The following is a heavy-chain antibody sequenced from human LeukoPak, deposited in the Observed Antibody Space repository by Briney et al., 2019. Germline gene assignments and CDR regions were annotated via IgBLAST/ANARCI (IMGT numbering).Heavy chain of an antibody. D-gene: IGHD4-17*01. CDR3: ARDLSYGDYVSYFDY. V-gene: IGHV4-31*03. CDR2: IYYSGST. CDR1: GGSISSGGYY. J-gene: IGHJ4*02. Sequence: SQTLSLTCTVSGGSISSGGYYWRWIRQHPGKGLEWIGYIYYSGSTYYNPSLKSRVTISVDTSKNQFSLKLSSVTAADTAVYYCARDLSYGDYVSYFDYWGQGTLVTVSS.